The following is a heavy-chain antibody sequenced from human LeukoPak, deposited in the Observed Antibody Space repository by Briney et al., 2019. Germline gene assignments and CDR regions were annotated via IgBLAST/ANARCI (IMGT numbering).Heavy chain of an antibody. CDR2: ISYDGSNK. CDR3: ARDDVVVVAAPSLFDY. D-gene: IGHD2-15*01. V-gene: IGHV3-30-3*01. J-gene: IGHJ4*02. CDR1: GFTFSSYA. Sequence: GGSLRLSCAASGFTFSSYAMHWARQAPGKGLEWVAVISYDGSNKYHADSVKGRFTISRDNSKNTLYLQMNSLRAEDTAVYYCARDDVVVVAAPSLFDYWGQGTLVTVSS.